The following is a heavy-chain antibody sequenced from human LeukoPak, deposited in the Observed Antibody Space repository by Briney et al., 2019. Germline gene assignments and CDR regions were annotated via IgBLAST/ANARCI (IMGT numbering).Heavy chain of an antibody. D-gene: IGHD3-3*01. CDR3: ARNSDFSFDY. J-gene: IGHJ4*02. CDR1: GGSISSGDYY. V-gene: IGHV4-30-4*01. Sequence: SETLSLTCTVSGGSISSGDYYWSWIRQPPGKGLEWIGYIYHTGSTYYNSSLESRVTISLDTSKNQFSLKLSSLTAAATAVYYCARNSDFSFDYWGQGTLVTVSS. CDR2: IYHTGST.